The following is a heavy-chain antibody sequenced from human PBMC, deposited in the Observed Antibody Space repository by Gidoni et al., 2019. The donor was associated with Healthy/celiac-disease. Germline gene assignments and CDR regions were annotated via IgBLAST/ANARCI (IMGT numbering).Heavy chain of an antibody. Sequence: QLQLQESGPGLVKPSEPLSLTCTVSGGSISSSSYSWGWIRQPPGKGLEWIGSIYYSGSTYYNPSLKSRVTISVDTSKNQFSLKLSSVTAADTAVYYCARDIVVVPAARGASRSWFDPWGQGTLVTVSS. CDR1: GGSISSSSYS. CDR2: IYYSGST. CDR3: ARDIVVVPAARGASRSWFDP. V-gene: IGHV4-39*01. D-gene: IGHD2-2*01. J-gene: IGHJ5*02.